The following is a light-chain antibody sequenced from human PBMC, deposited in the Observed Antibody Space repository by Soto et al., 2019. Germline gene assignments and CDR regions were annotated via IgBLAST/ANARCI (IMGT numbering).Light chain of an antibody. Sequence: QSALTQPASVSGSPGQSITISCTGTSSDVGGYNYDSWYQQHPGKAPKLMIYDVSNRPSGVSNRFSGSKSGNTASLTISGLKAENEANQYCSSYTSISTPIYGIGTGTKLTVL. CDR1: SSDVGGYNY. CDR3: SSYTSISTPIYG. CDR2: DVS. J-gene: IGLJ1*01. V-gene: IGLV2-14*01.